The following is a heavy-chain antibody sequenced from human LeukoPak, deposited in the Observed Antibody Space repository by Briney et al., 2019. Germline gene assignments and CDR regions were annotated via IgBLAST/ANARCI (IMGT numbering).Heavy chain of an antibody. CDR1: GGSFSGYY. CDR2: INHSGST. D-gene: IGHD1-26*01. Sequence: SETLSLTCAVYGGSFSGYYWSWTRQPPGKGLEWIGEINHSGSTNYNPSLKSRVTISVDTSKNQFSLKLSSVTAADTAVYYCADTYRAASTFDIWGQGTMVTVSS. J-gene: IGHJ3*02. CDR3: ADTYRAASTFDI. V-gene: IGHV4-34*01.